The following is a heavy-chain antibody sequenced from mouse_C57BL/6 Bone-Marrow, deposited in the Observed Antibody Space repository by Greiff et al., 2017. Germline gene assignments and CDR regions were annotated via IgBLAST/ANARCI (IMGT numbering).Heavy chain of an antibody. Sequence: EVMLVESGGGLVKPGGSLKLSCAASGFTFSDYGMHWVRQAPEKGLEWVAYISRGSSTIYYAATVKGRFTITRDNAKNTLFLQRTSLRSEDTAMYYCATLYYYGSSRYWYFDVWGTGTTVTVSS. CDR1: GFTFSDYG. D-gene: IGHD1-1*01. CDR3: ATLYYYGSSRYWYFDV. CDR2: ISRGSSTI. V-gene: IGHV5-17*01. J-gene: IGHJ1*03.